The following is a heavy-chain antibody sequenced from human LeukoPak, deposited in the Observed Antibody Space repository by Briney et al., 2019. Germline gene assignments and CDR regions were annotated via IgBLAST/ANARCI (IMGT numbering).Heavy chain of an antibody. CDR3: ASRPYCSSTSCLPDY. CDR1: GGTFSSYT. D-gene: IGHD2-2*01. J-gene: IGHJ4*02. V-gene: IGHV1-69*02. CDR2: IIPILGIA. Sequence: GASVKVSSKASGGTFSSYTISWVRQAPGQGLEWMGRIIPILGIANYAQKFQGRVTITADKSTSTAYMELSSLRSEDTAVYYCASRPYCSSTSCLPDYWGQGTLVTVSS.